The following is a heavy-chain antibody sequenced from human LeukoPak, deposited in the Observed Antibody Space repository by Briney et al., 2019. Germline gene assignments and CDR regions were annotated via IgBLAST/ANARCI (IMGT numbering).Heavy chain of an antibody. CDR3: AKDRVGAMLYFDL. Sequence: GGSLRLSCAASGFSFRNYGMSWVRQAPGKGLEWVSALSGSGDTTYYGDSERGRFTISRDNSKNTLYLQINSLRAEDTAVYFCAKDRVGAMLYFDLCGQGTLVTVSS. V-gene: IGHV3-23*01. J-gene: IGHJ4*02. CDR1: GFSFRNYG. D-gene: IGHD1-26*01. CDR2: LSGSGDTT.